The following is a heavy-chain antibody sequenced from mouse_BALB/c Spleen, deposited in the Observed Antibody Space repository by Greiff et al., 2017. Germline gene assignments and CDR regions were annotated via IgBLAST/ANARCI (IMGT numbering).Heavy chain of an antibody. J-gene: IGHJ1*01. CDR1: GYTFTDYN. V-gene: IGHV1S29*02. D-gene: IGHD1-1*01. CDR3: ARNYGSSPCWYFDV. Sequence: VQLQQSGPELAKPGASVKISCKASGYTFTDYNMHWVKQSHGQSLEWIGYIYPYNGGTGYNQKFKSKATLTVDNSSSTAYMELRSLTSEDSAVYYCARNYGSSPCWYFDVWGAGTTVTVSS. CDR2: IYPYNGGT.